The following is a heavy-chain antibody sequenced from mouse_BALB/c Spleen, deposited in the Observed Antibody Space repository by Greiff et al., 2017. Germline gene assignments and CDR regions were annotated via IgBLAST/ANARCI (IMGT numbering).Heavy chain of an antibody. CDR1: GFNIKDTY. D-gene: IGHD2-3*01. J-gene: IGHJ4*01. CDR3: ARGDGYYPLAMDY. Sequence: EVKLEESGAELVKPGASVKLSCTASGFNIKDTYMHWVKQRPEQGLEWIGRIDPANGNTKYDPKFQGKATITADTSSNTAYLQLSSLTSEDTAVYYCARGDGYYPLAMDYWGQGTSVTVSS. CDR2: IDPANGNT. V-gene: IGHV14-3*02.